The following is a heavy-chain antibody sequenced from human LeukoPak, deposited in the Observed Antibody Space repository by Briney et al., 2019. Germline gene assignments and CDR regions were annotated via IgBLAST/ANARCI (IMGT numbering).Heavy chain of an antibody. CDR1: GFSFSSYS. V-gene: IGHV3-48*02. CDR3: VRDLDWGFDY. Sequence: QPGGSLRLSCAASGFSFSSYSMNWVRQAPGKGLEWISYINPGSGTLNYAKPVKGRFTVSRDNAKNSLYLQMNSLRDEDTAMYYCVRDLDWGFDYWGQGTLVTVSS. D-gene: IGHD3/OR15-3a*01. J-gene: IGHJ4*02. CDR2: INPGSGTL.